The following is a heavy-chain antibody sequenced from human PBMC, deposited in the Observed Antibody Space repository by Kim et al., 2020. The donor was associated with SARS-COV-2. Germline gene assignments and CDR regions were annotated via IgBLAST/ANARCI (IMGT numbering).Heavy chain of an antibody. Sequence: GGSLRLSCAASGFTFSSYGMHWVRQAPGKGLEWVAVISYDGSNKYYADSVKGRFTISRDNSKNTLYLQMNSLRAEDTAVYYCAKDVYGSGSGLDVWGQGTTVNVSS. D-gene: IGHD3-10*01. CDR2: ISYDGSNK. V-gene: IGHV3-30*18. CDR1: GFTFSSYG. CDR3: AKDVYGSGSGLDV. J-gene: IGHJ6*02.